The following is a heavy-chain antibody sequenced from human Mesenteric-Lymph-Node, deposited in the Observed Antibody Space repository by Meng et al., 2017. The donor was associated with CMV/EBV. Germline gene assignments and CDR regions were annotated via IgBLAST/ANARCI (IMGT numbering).Heavy chain of an antibody. V-gene: IGHV1-18*03. J-gene: IGHJ6*02. Sequence: ASVKVSCKASGYTFTSYGISWVRQAPGQGLEWMGWISGYNGDTNYVQKLQGRVTMTTDTSTSSAYMELRSLRSDDMAVYYCARSSSSDSSVLGADYGMDVWGQGTTVTVSS. CDR1: GYTFTSYG. CDR3: ARSSSSDSSVLGADYGMDV. D-gene: IGHD3-22*01. CDR2: ISGYNGDT.